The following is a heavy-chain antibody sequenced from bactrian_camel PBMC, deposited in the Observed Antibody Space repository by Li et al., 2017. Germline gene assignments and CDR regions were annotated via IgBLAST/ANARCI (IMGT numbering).Heavy chain of an antibody. CDR1: GVDGGFRW. Sequence: HVQLVESGGDSVWAGGSLTLSCTATGVDGGFRWVGWFRQAPGKGREGVAGILIDPYRTYYADFVKGRFTISKDNAKNTLYLEMNKMKPEDTAMYYCAADFFLASCLGYYSGGLGPGRTIRTTDFHSWGQGTQVTVS. CDR2: ILIDPYRT. J-gene: IGHJ6*01. V-gene: IGHV3S1*01. D-gene: IGHD2*01. CDR3: AADFFLASCLGYYSGGLGPGRTIRTTDFHS.